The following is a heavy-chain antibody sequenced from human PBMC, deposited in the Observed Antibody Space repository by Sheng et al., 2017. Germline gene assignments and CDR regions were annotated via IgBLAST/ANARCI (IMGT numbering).Heavy chain of an antibody. D-gene: IGHD3-3*01. Sequence: EVQLVETGGGLIPALGGPLRLSCAASGFTVSSNYMSWVRQAPGKGLEWVSVIYIGGSTYYADSVKGRFTISRDNSKNTLYLQMNSLRAEDTAVYYCARASYYDFWSGYYGDWGQGTLVTVSS. CDR3: ARASYYDFWSGYYGD. CDR1: GFTVSSNY. V-gene: IGHV3-53*02. J-gene: IGHJ4*02. CDR2: IYIGGST.